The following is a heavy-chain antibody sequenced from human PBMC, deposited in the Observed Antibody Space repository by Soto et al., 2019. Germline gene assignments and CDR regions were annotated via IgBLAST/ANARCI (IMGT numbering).Heavy chain of an antibody. CDR3: AKGDYGSYAFDI. J-gene: IGHJ3*02. V-gene: IGHV4-59*01. D-gene: IGHD3-10*01. CDR1: GGSISSYY. Sequence: SETLSLTCTVSGGSISSYYWSWIRQPPGKGLEWIGYIYYSGSTNYNPSLKSRVTISVDTSKNQFSLKLSSVTAADTAVYYCAKGDYGSYAFDIWGQGTMVTVSS. CDR2: IYYSGST.